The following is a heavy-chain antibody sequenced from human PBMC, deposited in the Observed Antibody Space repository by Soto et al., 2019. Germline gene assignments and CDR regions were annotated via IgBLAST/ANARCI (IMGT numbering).Heavy chain of an antibody. V-gene: IGHV1-3*01. CDR2: INAGNGNT. CDR1: GYTFTSYA. Sequence: GASVKVSCKASGYTFTSYAMHWVRQAPGQRLEWMGWINAGNGNTKYSQKFQGRVTITRDTSASTVYLDLSSLRSEDTAIYYCARAISGYVTCGQGTLVTVSS. J-gene: IGHJ5*02. CDR3: ARAISGYVT. D-gene: IGHD5-12*01.